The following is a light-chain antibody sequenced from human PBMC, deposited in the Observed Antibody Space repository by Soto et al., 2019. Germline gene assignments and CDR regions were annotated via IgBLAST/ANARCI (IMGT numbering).Light chain of an antibody. CDR2: WAS. V-gene: IGKV4-1*01. J-gene: IGKJ1*01. Sequence: IVMTQSPDSLAVSLGERATINCKSSQNLLYSSNNKNYLAWYQQKPGQPPKLLIYWASTRESGVPDRFSGSGSGTDFTLTISSLQAEDAAFYYCQQYYTAPTWTFGQGTKVDIK. CDR3: QQYYTAPTWT. CDR1: QNLLYSSNNKNY.